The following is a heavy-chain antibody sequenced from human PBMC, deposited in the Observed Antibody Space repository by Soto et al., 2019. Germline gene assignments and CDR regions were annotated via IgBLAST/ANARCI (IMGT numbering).Heavy chain of an antibody. CDR1: GFSLSSYA. J-gene: IGHJ4*02. D-gene: IGHD3-22*01. Sequence: GTLRLSGAAAGFSLSSYAMHWVRQAPGKGLEWVAVISYDGSNKYYADSVKGRFTISRDNSKNTLYLQMNRLRAEDTAVYYCARDLMPYSSGYSPTFDYWGRGTLVTVSS. V-gene: IGHV3-30-3*01. CDR3: ARDLMPYSSGYSPTFDY. CDR2: ISYDGSNK.